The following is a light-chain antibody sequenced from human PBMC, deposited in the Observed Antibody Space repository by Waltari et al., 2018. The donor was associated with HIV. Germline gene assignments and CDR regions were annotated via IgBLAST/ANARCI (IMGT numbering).Light chain of an antibody. CDR1: KLGDKY. J-gene: IGLJ2*01. CDR3: QAWDSSTCV. V-gene: IGLV3-1*01. Sequence: SYDLTQPPSVSVSPGQPANITCSGDKLGDKYACWYQRKPGQSPVLVFYQDTKRPSGIPERFSGSNSGNTASLTISGTQAMDEADYYCQAWDSSTCVFGGGTKLTVL. CDR2: QDT.